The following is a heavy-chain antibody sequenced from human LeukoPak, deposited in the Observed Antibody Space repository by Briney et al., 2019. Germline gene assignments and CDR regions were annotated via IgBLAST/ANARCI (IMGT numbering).Heavy chain of an antibody. CDR3: ARQDYAYFYMDV. CDR2: VIPILDTT. CDR1: GYTFNTYD. V-gene: IGHV1-69*04. J-gene: IGHJ6*03. Sequence: ASVKVSCKASGYTFNTYDISWVRQAPGQGLEWMGRVIPILDTTNYAQKFQGRVTITADKSTSTAYMEVSSLRSDDTAMYYCARQDYAYFYMDVWGEGTTITVS.